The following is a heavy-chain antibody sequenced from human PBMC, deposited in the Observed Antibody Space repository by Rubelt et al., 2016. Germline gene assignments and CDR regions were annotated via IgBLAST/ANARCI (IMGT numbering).Heavy chain of an antibody. J-gene: IGHJ2*01. CDR3: ARPRNPYSGSYPDWYFDL. D-gene: IGHD1-26*01. V-gene: IGHV4-59*08. Sequence: KGLEWIGYIYYSGSTNYNPSLKTRVSMSVDTSKDQVSLEMTSMTAADTAVYFCARPRNPYSGSYPDWYFDLWGRGTLVTVSS. CDR2: IYYSGST.